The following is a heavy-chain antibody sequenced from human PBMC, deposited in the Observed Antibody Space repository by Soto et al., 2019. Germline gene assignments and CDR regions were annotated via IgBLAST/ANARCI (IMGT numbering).Heavy chain of an antibody. CDR1: GYTFTSYD. Sequence: GAPVKVSCKASGYTFTSYDINWVRQATGQGLEWMGWMNPNSGNTDYAQKFQGRVTMTRNTSISTAYMELSSLRSEDTAVYYCARDYSSGYGMDVRGQGTTVTVSS. V-gene: IGHV1-8*01. J-gene: IGHJ6*02. CDR3: ARDYSSGYGMDV. CDR2: MNPNSGNT. D-gene: IGHD6-19*01.